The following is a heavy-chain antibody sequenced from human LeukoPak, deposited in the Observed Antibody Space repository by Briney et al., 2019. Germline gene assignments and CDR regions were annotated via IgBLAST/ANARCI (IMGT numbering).Heavy chain of an antibody. J-gene: IGHJ4*02. Sequence: GRSLRLSCAASGFTFDDYAMHWVRQAPGKGLEWVSGISWNSGSIGYADSVKGRFTISRDNAKNSLYLQMNSLRAEDTALYYCAKTKVGHDFWSGLDYWGQGTLVTVSS. CDR1: GFTFDDYA. D-gene: IGHD3-3*01. V-gene: IGHV3-9*01. CDR3: AKTKVGHDFWSGLDY. CDR2: ISWNSGSI.